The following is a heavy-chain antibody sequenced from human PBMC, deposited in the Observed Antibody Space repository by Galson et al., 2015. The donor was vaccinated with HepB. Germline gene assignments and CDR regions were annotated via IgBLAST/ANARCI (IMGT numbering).Heavy chain of an antibody. CDR3: ARPSNGRTHWFDP. CDR1: GGTFSSYA. J-gene: IGHJ5*02. V-gene: IGHV1-69*13. D-gene: IGHD2-8*01. CDR2: IIPIFGTA. Sequence: SVKVSCKASGGTFSSYAISWVRQAPGQGLEWMGGIIPIFGTANYAQKFQGRVTITADESTSTAYMELSSLRSEDTAVYYCARPSNGRTHWFDPWGREPWSPSPQ.